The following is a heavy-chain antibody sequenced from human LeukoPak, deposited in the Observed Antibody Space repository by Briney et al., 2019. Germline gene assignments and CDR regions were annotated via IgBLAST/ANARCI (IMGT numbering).Heavy chain of an antibody. V-gene: IGHV3-11*01. Sequence: GGSLRLSCAASGFTFSDYYMSWIRQAPGKGLEWVSYISSSGSTIYYADSVKGRFTISRDNAKSSLYLQMNSLRAEDTAVYYCARDPGYSSSSSWFDPWGQGTLVTVSS. CDR1: GFTFSDYY. D-gene: IGHD6-6*01. CDR3: ARDPGYSSSSSWFDP. J-gene: IGHJ5*02. CDR2: ISSSGSTI.